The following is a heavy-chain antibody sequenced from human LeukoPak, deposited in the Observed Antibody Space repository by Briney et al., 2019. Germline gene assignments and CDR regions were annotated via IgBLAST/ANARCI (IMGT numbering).Heavy chain of an antibody. Sequence: SGPALVKPTQTLTLTCTFSGFSLSTSGMCVSWIRQPPGKALEWLARIDWDDDKYYSTSLKTRLTISKDTPKNQVVLTMAHMDPVDIATCYCAPIRGDYYSGKFHYWGQGTLVTVSS. CDR3: APIRGDYYSGKFHY. CDR2: IDWDDDK. D-gene: IGHD2-21*02. J-gene: IGHJ4*02. CDR1: GFSLSTSGMC. V-gene: IGHV2-70*11.